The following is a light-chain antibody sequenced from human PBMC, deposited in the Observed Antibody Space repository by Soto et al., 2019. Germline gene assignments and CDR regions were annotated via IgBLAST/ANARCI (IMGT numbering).Light chain of an antibody. Sequence: EIFLTQSPATLSLSPGETATLSCRASQSVSSSFFAWHQQKAGQAPRLLIYGSSIRATGIPDRFSGSGSGTHFTLTINNQEPQDSAVYYCQQHGAAPWTFGQGTKVEVK. V-gene: IGKV3-20*01. CDR1: QSVSSSF. CDR3: QQHGAAPWT. J-gene: IGKJ1*01. CDR2: GSS.